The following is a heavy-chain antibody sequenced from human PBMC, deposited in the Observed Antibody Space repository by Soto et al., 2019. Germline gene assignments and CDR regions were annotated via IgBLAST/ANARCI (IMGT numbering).Heavy chain of an antibody. Sequence: GGSLRLSCAASGFTFTDYWMSWVRQAPGKGLEWVANLNQDGSEKNCVDSVKGRFTISRDNAKNSVYLQLNSLRVEDTAVYYCARDKFSGTYYVKGVTYLFDYWGQGALVTVSS. V-gene: IGHV3-7*03. J-gene: IGHJ4*02. CDR3: ARDKFSGTYYVKGVTYLFDY. CDR2: LNQDGSEK. CDR1: GFTFTDYW. D-gene: IGHD1-26*01.